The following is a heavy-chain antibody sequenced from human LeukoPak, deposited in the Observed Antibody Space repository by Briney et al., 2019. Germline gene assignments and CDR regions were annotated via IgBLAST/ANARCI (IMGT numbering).Heavy chain of an antibody. Sequence: SETLSLTCAVYGGSFSGYYWIWIRQPPGKGLEWIGEINHSGSTNYNPSLKSRVTISVDTSKNQFSLKLSSVTAADTAVYYCAGSSPLRYYYYYGMDVWGKGTTVTVSS. J-gene: IGHJ6*04. D-gene: IGHD6-13*01. V-gene: IGHV4-34*01. CDR3: AGSSPLRYYYYYGMDV. CDR1: GGSFSGYY. CDR2: INHSGST.